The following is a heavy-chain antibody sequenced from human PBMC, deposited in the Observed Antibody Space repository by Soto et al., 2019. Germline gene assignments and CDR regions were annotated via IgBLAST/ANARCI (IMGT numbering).Heavy chain of an antibody. V-gene: IGHV4-34*01. CDR1: GGSFSGYY. Sequence: SETLSLTCAVYGGSFSGYYWRWIRQPPGKGLEWIGEINHSGSTNYNPSLKSRVTISVDTSKNQFSLKLSSVTAADTAVYYCARARGSMVRGVILWFDPWGQGTLVTVSS. CDR2: INHSGST. J-gene: IGHJ5*02. D-gene: IGHD3-10*01. CDR3: ARARGSMVRGVILWFDP.